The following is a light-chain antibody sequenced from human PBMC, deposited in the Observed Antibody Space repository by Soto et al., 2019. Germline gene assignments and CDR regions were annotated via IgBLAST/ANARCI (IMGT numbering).Light chain of an antibody. CDR3: QQRTTWPT. V-gene: IGKV3-11*01. CDR2: DTS. J-gene: IGKJ1*01. Sequence: EIVLTQSPATLSLSPGERATLSCRASQSVSSYLAWYQQKPGQAPRLLIYDTSNRATGIPARFSGSGSGTDFTLTISSLEPGDFGVYYCQQRTTWPTFGQGTKVEIK. CDR1: QSVSSY.